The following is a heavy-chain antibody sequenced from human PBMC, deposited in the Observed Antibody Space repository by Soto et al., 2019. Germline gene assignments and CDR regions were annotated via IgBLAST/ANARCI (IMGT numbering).Heavy chain of an antibody. V-gene: IGHV3-64*04. CDR2: ISNNGIST. J-gene: IGHJ4*02. D-gene: IGHD3-16*02. CDR3: ARDGSFGGVIVYYFDY. Sequence: GGSLRLSCAASGFTLSGYAMDWVRQAPGKGLEYVSGISNNGISTYYADSVKGRFTISRDNSKNTLYLQMNSLRAEDTAVYYCARDGSFGGVIVYYFDYWGQGTLVTVSS. CDR1: GFTLSGYA.